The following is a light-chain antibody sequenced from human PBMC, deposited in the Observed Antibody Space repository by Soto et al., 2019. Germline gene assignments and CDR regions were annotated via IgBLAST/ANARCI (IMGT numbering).Light chain of an antibody. Sequence: EIVWTQSPGTRSWSQGEKATLSCRASQSVSSYLAWYQQKPGQAPRLLIYDASNRATGIPARFSGSGSGTDFTLTSSGLDREDFEVYSCPQHDGWTSGPGTKVDIK. CDR1: QSVSSY. CDR3: PQHDGWT. V-gene: IGKV3-11*01. CDR2: DAS. J-gene: IGKJ1*01.